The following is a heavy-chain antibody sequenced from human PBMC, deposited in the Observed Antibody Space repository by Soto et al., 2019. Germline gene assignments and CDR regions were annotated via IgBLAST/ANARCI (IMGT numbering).Heavy chain of an antibody. CDR3: AKGGYGDSIDVDI. Sequence: QVQLVESGEGVVQPGRSLRLSCAASGFTFSRYGMHWVRQTPGKGLEWVAAISYDGNKQYYADYVKGRFTISRDNSKNMLYLQMNSLRGEDAAVHDCAKGGYGDSIDVDIWGQGTMVTVSS. CDR2: ISYDGNKQ. D-gene: IGHD4-17*01. J-gene: IGHJ3*02. CDR1: GFTFSRYG. V-gene: IGHV3-30*18.